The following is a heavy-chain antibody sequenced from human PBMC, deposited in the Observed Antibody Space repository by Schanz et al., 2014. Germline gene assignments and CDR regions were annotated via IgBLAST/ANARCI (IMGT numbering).Heavy chain of an antibody. CDR3: ARLGTGMAVAGSVIDSYYYYMDV. Sequence: QVQLVQSGAEVKKPGSSVKVSCKASGGTFSSYSISWVRQAPGQGLEWRGRIIPILGIANYAQKFQGRVTNTADKSTSTAYMDLSSLRPEDTAVYYCARLGTGMAVAGSVIDSYYYYMDVWGEGTTVTVSS. J-gene: IGHJ6*03. CDR2: IIPILGIA. D-gene: IGHD6-19*01. V-gene: IGHV1-69*02. CDR1: GGTFSSYS.